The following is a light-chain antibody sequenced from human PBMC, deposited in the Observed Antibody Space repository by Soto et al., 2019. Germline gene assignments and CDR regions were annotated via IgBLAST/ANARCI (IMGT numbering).Light chain of an antibody. J-gene: IGLJ1*01. CDR3: CSYAGSSTFGPYV. CDR1: SSDVGSYNL. Sequence: QSALTQPASVSGSPGQSIAISCTGTSSDVGSYNLVSWYQQHPGIAPKLMIYEVSKRPSGVSNRFSGSKSGNTASLTISGLQAEDEADYYCCSYAGSSTFGPYVFGTGTKLTVL. V-gene: IGLV2-23*02. CDR2: EVS.